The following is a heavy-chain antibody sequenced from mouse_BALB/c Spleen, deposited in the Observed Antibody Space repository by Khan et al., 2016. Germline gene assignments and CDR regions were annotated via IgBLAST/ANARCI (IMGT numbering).Heavy chain of an antibody. D-gene: IGHD2-14*01. V-gene: IGHV5-12-1*01. CDR1: GFAFSSYD. CDR2: ISSGGGST. CDR3: ASGYDYFDY. J-gene: IGHJ2*01. Sequence: EVELVESGGGLVKPGGSLKLSCAASGFAFSSYDMSWVRQTPEKRLEWVAYISSGGGSTFYPDTVKGRFTISSDNATHTLYLQMSSLKSEDTAMYYCASGYDYFDYWGQGTTLTVSS.